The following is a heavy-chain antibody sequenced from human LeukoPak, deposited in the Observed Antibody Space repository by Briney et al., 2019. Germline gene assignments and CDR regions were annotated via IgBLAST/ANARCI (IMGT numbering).Heavy chain of an antibody. J-gene: IGHJ4*02. Sequence: SEILSLTCTVSGGSISSYYWSWIRQPPGKGLEWIAYISDIGSINYNPSLKSRVTISLDTSKNQFSLKLSSVAAADTAVYYCAGHHPRNTVDFWGQGTLVTVSS. CDR3: AGHHPRNTVDF. CDR1: GGSISSYY. CDR2: ISDIGSI. D-gene: IGHD2/OR15-2a*01. V-gene: IGHV4-59*08.